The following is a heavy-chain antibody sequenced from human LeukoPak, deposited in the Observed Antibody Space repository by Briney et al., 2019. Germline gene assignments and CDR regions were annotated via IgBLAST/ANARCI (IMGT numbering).Heavy chain of an antibody. CDR3: ARYSYGYGSFNWFDP. D-gene: IGHD5-18*01. Sequence: GASVKVSCKASGGTFSSYAISWVRQAPGQGLEWMGGIIPILGTANYAQKFQGRVTITADESTSTAYMELSSLRSEDTAVYYCARYSYGYGSFNWFDPWGQGTLVTVSS. V-gene: IGHV1-69*01. J-gene: IGHJ5*02. CDR2: IIPILGTA. CDR1: GGTFSSYA.